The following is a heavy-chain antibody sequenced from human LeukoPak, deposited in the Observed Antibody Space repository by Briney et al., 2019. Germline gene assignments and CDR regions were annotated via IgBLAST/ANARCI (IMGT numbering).Heavy chain of an antibody. CDR1: GGSISSYY. CDR2: IYYSGST. V-gene: IGHV4-59*01. J-gene: IGHJ4*02. D-gene: IGHD2/OR15-2a*01. CDR3: ARELKVGNTGYYFDY. Sequence: SETLSLTCTVSGGSISSYYWSWIRQPPGKGLGWIGYIYYSGSTNYNPSLKSRVTISVDTSKNQFSLKMSSVTAADTAVYYCARELKVGNTGYYFDYWGQGTLVTVSS.